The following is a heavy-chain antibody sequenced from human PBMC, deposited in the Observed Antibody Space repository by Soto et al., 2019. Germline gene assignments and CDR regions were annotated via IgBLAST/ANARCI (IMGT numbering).Heavy chain of an antibody. CDR1: GYIFTRYD. CDR3: ARAVHLGELSLYDDYCYFYY. Sequence: ASVKVSFKASGYIFTRYDINWVRQATGQGLEWMGWMNPNSGNTGYAQKFQGRVTMTRNTSISTAYMELSSLRSEDTAVYYCARAVHLGELSLYDDYCYFYYSGQGTLVTVSS. CDR2: MNPNSGNT. D-gene: IGHD3-16*02. V-gene: IGHV1-8*01. J-gene: IGHJ4*02.